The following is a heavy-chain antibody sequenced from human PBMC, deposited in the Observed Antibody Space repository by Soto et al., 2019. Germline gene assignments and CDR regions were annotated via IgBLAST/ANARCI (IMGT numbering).Heavy chain of an antibody. Sequence: EVQLVESGGGLVQPGRSLRLSCAASGFTFDDYAMHWVRQAPGKGLEWVSGISWNSGSIGYADSVKGRFTISRDNAKNSLYLQMNSLRAEDTALYYCAKDSAYCSSTSCPSDAFDIWGQGTMVTVSS. CDR3: AKDSAYCSSTSCPSDAFDI. J-gene: IGHJ3*02. CDR1: GFTFDDYA. D-gene: IGHD2-2*01. CDR2: ISWNSGSI. V-gene: IGHV3-9*01.